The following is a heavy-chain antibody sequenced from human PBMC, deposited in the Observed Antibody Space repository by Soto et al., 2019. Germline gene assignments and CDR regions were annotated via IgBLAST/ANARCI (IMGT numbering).Heavy chain of an antibody. V-gene: IGHV4-30-4*08. J-gene: IGHJ4*02. Sequence: PSETLSLTCTVSGGSISSGGYFWSWIRQPPGKGLEWIGNIFYSGTTYYNPSLKSRVTISVDTSKNQFSLKLSSVTAADTAVYYCARQVRQQLVPSYYFDYWGQGTLVTVSS. CDR2: IFYSGTT. CDR3: ARQVRQQLVPSYYFDY. D-gene: IGHD6-13*01. CDR1: GGSISSGGYF.